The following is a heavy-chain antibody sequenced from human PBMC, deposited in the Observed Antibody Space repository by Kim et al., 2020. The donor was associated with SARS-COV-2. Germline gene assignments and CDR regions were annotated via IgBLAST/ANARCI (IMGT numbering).Heavy chain of an antibody. CDR2: IISDGSSA. J-gene: IGHJ4*02. V-gene: IGHV3-74*01. CDR1: GFTFSDYW. Sequence: GGSLRLSCAASGFTFSDYWMHWVRQAPGKGLVWVSRIISDGSSASYADSVKGRFTISRDNAKNTLYLQVNSLRVEDTAVYYCARDARYSIDSWGQGFLVNVSS. D-gene: IGHD4-4*01. CDR3: ARDARYSIDS.